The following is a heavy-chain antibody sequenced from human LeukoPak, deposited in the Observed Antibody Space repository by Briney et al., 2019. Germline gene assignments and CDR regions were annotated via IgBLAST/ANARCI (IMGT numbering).Heavy chain of an antibody. Sequence: ASVKVSCKASGCTFTGYYMHWVRQAPGQGLEWMGWINPNSGGTNYAQKFQGRVTMTRDTSISTAYMELSRLRSDDTAVYYCARDREGWQQLAGGGFDPWGQGTLVTVSS. V-gene: IGHV1-2*02. D-gene: IGHD6-13*01. J-gene: IGHJ5*02. CDR1: GCTFTGYY. CDR2: INPNSGGT. CDR3: ARDREGWQQLAGGGFDP.